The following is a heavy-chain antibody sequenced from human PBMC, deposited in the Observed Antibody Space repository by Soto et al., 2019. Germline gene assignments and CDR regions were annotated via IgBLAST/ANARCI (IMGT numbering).Heavy chain of an antibody. CDR3: ARSPGYYFDY. CDR2: IYYSGIT. CDR1: GGSIGSGGYY. Sequence: SETLSLTRTVSGGSIGSGGYYWSWIRQHPGKGLEWIGYIYYSGITYYNPSLKSRVTISVDTSKNQFSLKLSSVTAADTAVYYCARSPGYYFDYWGQGTLVTVSS. J-gene: IGHJ4*02. V-gene: IGHV4-31*03.